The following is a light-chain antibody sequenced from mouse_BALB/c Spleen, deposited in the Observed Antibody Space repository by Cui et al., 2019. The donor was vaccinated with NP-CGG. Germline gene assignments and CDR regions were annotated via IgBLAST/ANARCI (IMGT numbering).Light chain of an antibody. CDR2: GTN. V-gene: IGLV1*01. Sequence: QAVVTQESALTTSHGETVTLTCRSSTGSVTTTNYANWVQEKPGHLFTGLIGGTNNRPPGVPARFSGSLIGDKAALTITGAQTEDEAIYFCALWYSNHWVFGGGTTLTVL. CDR1: TGSVTTTNY. CDR3: ALWYSNHWV. J-gene: IGLJ1*01.